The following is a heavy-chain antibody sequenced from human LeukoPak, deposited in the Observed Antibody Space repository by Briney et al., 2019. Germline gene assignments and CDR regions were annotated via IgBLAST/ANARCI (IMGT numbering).Heavy chain of an antibody. CDR3: TRESFTGCGSYAY. CDR2: ISSSSSYI. J-gene: IGHJ4*02. Sequence: GGSLRLSCAASGFTFSSYSMNWVRQAPGKGLEWVSSISSSSSYIYYADSVKGRFTISRDNAKNTLYLQMNSLRAEDTAVYYCTRESFTGCGSYAYWGQGTLVTVSS. D-gene: IGHD1-26*01. V-gene: IGHV3-21*01. CDR1: GFTFSSYS.